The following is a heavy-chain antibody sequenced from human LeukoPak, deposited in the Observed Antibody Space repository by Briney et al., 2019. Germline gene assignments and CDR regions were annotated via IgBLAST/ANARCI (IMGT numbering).Heavy chain of an antibody. Sequence: SVKVSCKASGGTFSSYAISWVRQAPGQGLEWMGRIIPIFGTANYAQKFQGRVTITTDESTSTAYMELSSLRSEDIAVYYCARTYDTSSGWTRFFDYWGQGTLVTVSS. CDR1: GGTFSSYA. CDR2: IIPIFGTA. J-gene: IGHJ4*02. D-gene: IGHD6-19*01. V-gene: IGHV1-69*05. CDR3: ARTYDTSSGWTRFFDY.